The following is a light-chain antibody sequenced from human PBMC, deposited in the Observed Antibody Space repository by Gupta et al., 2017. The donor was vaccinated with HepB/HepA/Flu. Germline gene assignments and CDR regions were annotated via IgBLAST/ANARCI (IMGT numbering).Light chain of an antibody. CDR3: QQYDNLPFT. CDR1: QDISNY. J-gene: IGKJ3*01. CDR2: DAS. Sequence: DIQMTQSPSSLSAPVGDRVTITCQASQDISNYLNWYQQKPGKAPKLLIYDASNLETGVPSRFSGSGSGTDFTFTISSLQPEAIATYYCQQYDNLPFTFGPGTKVDIK. V-gene: IGKV1-33*01.